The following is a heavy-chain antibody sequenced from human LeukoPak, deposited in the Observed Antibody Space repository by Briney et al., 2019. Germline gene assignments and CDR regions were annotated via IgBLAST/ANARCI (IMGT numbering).Heavy chain of an antibody. V-gene: IGHV1-18*01. J-gene: IGHJ6*03. CDR1: GYTLTELS. CDR3: AREVVPAAPYYYYYMDV. CDR2: ISAYNGNT. D-gene: IGHD2-2*01. Sequence: ASVKVSCKVSGYTLTELSMHWVRQAPGQGLEWMGWISAYNGNTNYAQKLQGRVTMTTDTSTSTAYMELRSLRSDDTAVYYCAREVVPAAPYYYYYMDVWGKGTTVTVSS.